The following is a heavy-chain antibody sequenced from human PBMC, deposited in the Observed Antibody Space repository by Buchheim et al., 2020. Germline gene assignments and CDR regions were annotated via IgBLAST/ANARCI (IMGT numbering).Heavy chain of an antibody. CDR3: ARCRKGRGAEFFYATSRFYFDL. Sequence: QVQLQQWGPGLLKPSETLSLTCAVSGGSFSGYFWAWIRQPPGKGLEWIGEINDSGSIDYNPSLRSRVTISVDTSKKWISLNLMSVTAADTALYYCARCRKGRGAEFFYATSRFYFDLWGQGTL. CDR2: INDSGSI. D-gene: IGHD3-9*01. CDR1: GGSFSGYF. V-gene: IGHV4-34*01. J-gene: IGHJ1*01.